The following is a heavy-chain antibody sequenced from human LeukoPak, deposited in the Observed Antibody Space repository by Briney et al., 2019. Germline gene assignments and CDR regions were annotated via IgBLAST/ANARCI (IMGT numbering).Heavy chain of an antibody. CDR3: ARDRGGSYSAIDY. CDR1: GFTFSSYS. CDR2: ISSISSTI. D-gene: IGHD1-26*01. J-gene: IGHJ4*01. Sequence: GGSLRLSCAASGFTFSSYSMNWVREAPGKGLEGVSFISSISSTIYYADSVKGRFTISRDNSKNSLYLQMNTLRAEDTAVYYCARDRGGSYSAIDYWGQGTLVTVSS. V-gene: IGHV3-48*04.